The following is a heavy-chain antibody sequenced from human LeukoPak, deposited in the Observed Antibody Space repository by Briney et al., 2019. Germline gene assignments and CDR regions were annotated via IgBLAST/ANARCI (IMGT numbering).Heavy chain of an antibody. CDR1: GGTFSSYA. D-gene: IGHD3-10*01. Sequence: ASVKVSCKASGGTFSSYAISWVRQATGQGLEWMGWMNPNSGNTGYAQKFQGRVTMTRNTSISTAYMELSSLRSEDTAVYYCARAPPISGHDYWGQGTLVTVSS. J-gene: IGHJ4*02. V-gene: IGHV1-8*02. CDR2: MNPNSGNT. CDR3: ARAPPISGHDY.